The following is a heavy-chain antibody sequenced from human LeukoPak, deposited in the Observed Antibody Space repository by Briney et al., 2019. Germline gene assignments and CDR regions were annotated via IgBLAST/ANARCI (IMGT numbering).Heavy chain of an antibody. V-gene: IGHV5-51*01. Sequence: GESLKISCKASGYRVMDYWIGWVRQTPGKGLEWMGIIYFDDSDTRYSPSFDGQVIISGDKSTATAYLQWSSLKASDTAIDYCGKSRVGGSLHSYDYWGQGTLVTVSS. D-gene: IGHD4-23*01. CDR2: IYFDDSDT. J-gene: IGHJ4*02. CDR3: GKSRVGGSLHSYDY. CDR1: GYRVMDYW.